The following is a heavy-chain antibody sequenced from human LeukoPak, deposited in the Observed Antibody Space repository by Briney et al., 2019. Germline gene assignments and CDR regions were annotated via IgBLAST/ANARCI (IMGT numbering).Heavy chain of an antibody. CDR3: AGQHDVNAYYFY. V-gene: IGHV4-38-2*01. CDR2: ISHIGSI. J-gene: IGHJ4*02. CDR1: GDSTTRGYY. Sequence: KPLGSPSPTPAVTGDSTTRGYYWGWVRHPPGRGREWIGIISHIGSIFSNPSLQSRVPISVDSSENRFSLKLSSVTAADTAIYYCAGQHDVNAYYFYWGQGTLVAVSS. D-gene: IGHD3-22*01.